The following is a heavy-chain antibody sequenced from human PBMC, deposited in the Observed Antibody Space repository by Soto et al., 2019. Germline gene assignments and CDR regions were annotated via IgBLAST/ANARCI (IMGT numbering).Heavy chain of an antibody. V-gene: IGHV1-69*13. CDR1: GGTFSSYA. J-gene: IGHJ4*02. CDR2: IIPIFGTA. CDR3: ARDLGSPRYYYDSSGVFDY. D-gene: IGHD3-22*01. Sequence: SVKVSCKASGGTFSSYAISWVRQAPGQGLEWMGGIIPIFGTANYAQKFQGRVTITADESTSTAYMELSSLRSEDTAVYYRARDLGSPRYYYDSSGVFDYWGQGTLVTVSS.